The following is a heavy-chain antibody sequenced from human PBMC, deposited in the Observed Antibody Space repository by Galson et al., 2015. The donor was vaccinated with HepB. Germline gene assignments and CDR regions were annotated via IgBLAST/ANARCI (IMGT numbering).Heavy chain of an antibody. V-gene: IGHV3-23*01. J-gene: IGHJ4*02. CDR2: ITNSVGRT. Sequence: SLRLSCAASTFTFSNYAMTWVRQAPGKGLEWVSSITNSVGRTYYADSVKGRFTISRDNSKNTLYLQMNNLRAEDTAIYYCAKDLYYYDYWGQGTLVTVSS. CDR3: AKDLYYYDY. CDR1: TFTFSNYA.